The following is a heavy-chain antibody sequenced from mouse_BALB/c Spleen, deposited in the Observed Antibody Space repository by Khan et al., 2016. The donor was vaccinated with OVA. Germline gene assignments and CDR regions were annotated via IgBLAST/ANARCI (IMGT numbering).Heavy chain of an antibody. CDR2: IWSAGST. CDR1: GFSLNNYS. J-gene: IGHJ3*01. D-gene: IGHD2-4*01. CDR3: ARRGYDYGRGALFAY. V-gene: IGHV2-2*02. Sequence: QVQLQQSGPGLVQPSQSLSITCTVSGFSLNNYSVHWVRQSPGKGLEWLGVIWSAGSTDYNAAFISRLTITKDNSRSQVFFKMNSLQPNDTAIYYCARRGYDYGRGALFAYWGQGTLVTVSA.